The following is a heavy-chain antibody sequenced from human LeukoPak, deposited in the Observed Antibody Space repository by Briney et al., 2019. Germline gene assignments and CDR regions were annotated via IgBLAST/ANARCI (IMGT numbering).Heavy chain of an antibody. Sequence: PGGSLRLSCAASGFTFSSYWMTWVRQAPGKGLEWVANIKHDGSEKYYVDSVKGRFTISRDNAKNSLYLQMNTLRAEDTAVYYCARGGIELYFYWGQGTLVTVSS. CDR1: GFTFSSYW. CDR3: ARGGIELYFY. J-gene: IGHJ4*02. CDR2: IKHDGSEK. V-gene: IGHV3-7*01. D-gene: IGHD5-18*01.